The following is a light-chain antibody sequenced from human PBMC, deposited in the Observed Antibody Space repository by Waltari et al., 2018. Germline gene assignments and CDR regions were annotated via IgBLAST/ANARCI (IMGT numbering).Light chain of an antibody. J-gene: IGLJ2*01. V-gene: IGLV1-40*01. CDR2: GNS. CDR3: QSYDSSLSGSV. Sequence: QSVLTQPPSVSGAPGQRVTIFCTGSSSNIGTGYDVHWYQQLPGTAPKLLIYGNSTRPSGVPDRFSGSKSGTSASLAITGLQAEDEADYYCQSYDSSLSGSVFGGGTKLTVL. CDR1: SSNIGTGYD.